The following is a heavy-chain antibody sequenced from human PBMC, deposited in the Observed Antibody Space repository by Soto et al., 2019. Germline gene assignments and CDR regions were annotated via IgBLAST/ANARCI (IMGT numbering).Heavy chain of an antibody. J-gene: IGHJ5*02. CDR3: ARVLGVGRDWFDP. Sequence: SSETLSLTCSVSGGSISGYYWSWIRQPPGKGLEWIGYIYYSGSTNYNPSLKSRVTISVDTSKNQFSLKLSSVTAADTAVYYCARVLGVGRDWFDPWGQGTLVTVS. CDR1: GGSISGYY. D-gene: IGHD3-16*01. CDR2: IYYSGST. V-gene: IGHV4-59*01.